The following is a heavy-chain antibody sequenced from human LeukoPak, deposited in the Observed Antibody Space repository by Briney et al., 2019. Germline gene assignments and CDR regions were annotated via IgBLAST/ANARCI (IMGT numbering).Heavy chain of an antibody. Sequence: GGSLRLSCAASGFTFSTYAMSWVRQAAGKGLEWVSLISGSGGGTYYADSVKGRFTISRDNSKNTLYLQMNSLRAEDTAVYYCARDLYADGWFDPWGQGTLVTVSS. CDR1: GFTFSTYA. J-gene: IGHJ5*02. CDR2: ISGSGGGT. CDR3: ARDLYADGWFDP. D-gene: IGHD2-2*02. V-gene: IGHV3-23*01.